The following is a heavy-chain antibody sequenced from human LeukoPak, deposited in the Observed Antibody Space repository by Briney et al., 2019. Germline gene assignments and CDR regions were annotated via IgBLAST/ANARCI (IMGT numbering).Heavy chain of an antibody. V-gene: IGHV3-74*01. CDR1: GFTFSGFW. Sequence: GGSLRLSCAASGFTFSGFWMHWVRQAPGKGQVWISRLHSDGSNTDYADSVKGRFTISRDNAKNTLYLQMNSLSAEDTAVYYCARDRDRENDYWGQGTLVTVSS. D-gene: IGHD5-24*01. J-gene: IGHJ4*02. CDR3: ARDRDRENDY. CDR2: LHSDGSNT.